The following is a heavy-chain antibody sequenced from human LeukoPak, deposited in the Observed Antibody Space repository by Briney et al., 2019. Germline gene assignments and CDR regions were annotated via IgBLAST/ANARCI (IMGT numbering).Heavy chain of an antibody. CDR3: ARVDSSPGYYYGSGSFLDLYYYYYYGMDV. J-gene: IGHJ6*02. CDR1: GFTFSDYY. D-gene: IGHD3-10*01. V-gene: IGHV3-11*05. CDR2: ISSSSSYT. Sequence: GGSLRLSCAASGFTFSDYYMSWIRQAPGKGLEWVSYISSSSSYTNYADSVKGRSTISRDNAKNSLYLQMNSLRAEDTAVYYCARVDSSPGYYYGSGSFLDLYYYYYYGMDVWGQGTTVTVSS.